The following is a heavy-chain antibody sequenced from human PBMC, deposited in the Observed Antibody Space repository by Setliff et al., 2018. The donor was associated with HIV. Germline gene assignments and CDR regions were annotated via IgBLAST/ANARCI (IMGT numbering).Heavy chain of an antibody. D-gene: IGHD6-19*01. Sequence: SETLSLTCTVSGSFINSDYWGWIRQPPGKGLEWIGSIYHSATTYYNPSLWGRVTISIDTSKNQFSLKLSSVTAADTAVYYCARQFTVQWLVSTYGMDVWGQGTTVTVSS. CDR1: GSFINSDY. V-gene: IGHV4-38-2*02. CDR2: IYHSATT. CDR3: ARQFTVQWLVSTYGMDV. J-gene: IGHJ6*02.